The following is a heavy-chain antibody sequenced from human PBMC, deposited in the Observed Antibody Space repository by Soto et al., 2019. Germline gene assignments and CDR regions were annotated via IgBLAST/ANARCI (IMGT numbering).Heavy chain of an antibody. CDR1: GGSFNNYL. V-gene: IGHV1-69*01. J-gene: IGHJ4*02. Sequence: QVQLVQSGAEMKKPGSSVKVSCKASGGSFNNYLITWVRQAPGQGLEWLGEIVPLSGATNSAQKFQGRVTITADDSTKTAYMELRSLRPEDTAMYFCARGGVDTVTFDYWGQGTLVTVSS. D-gene: IGHD5-18*01. CDR3: ARGGVDTVTFDY. CDR2: IVPLSGAT.